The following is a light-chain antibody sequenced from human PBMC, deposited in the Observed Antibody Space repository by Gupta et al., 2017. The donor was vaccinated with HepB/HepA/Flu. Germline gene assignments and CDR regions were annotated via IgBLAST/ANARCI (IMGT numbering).Light chain of an antibody. V-gene: IGLV6-57*03. CDR1: SGSIASNY. CDR3: QSYDSSNVV. J-gene: IGLJ2*01. Sequence: NFMLTQLHSVSESPGKTVTISCTRRSGSIASNYVQWYQQRPGSAPTTVIYEDNQRPSGVPDRFSGSIDSSSNSASLTISGLKTEDEADYYCQSYDSSNVVFGGGTELTVL. CDR2: EDN.